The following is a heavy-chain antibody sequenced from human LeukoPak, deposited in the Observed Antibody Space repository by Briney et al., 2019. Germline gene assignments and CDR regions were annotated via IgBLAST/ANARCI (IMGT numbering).Heavy chain of an antibody. J-gene: IGHJ4*02. V-gene: IGHV1-46*01. Sequence: ASVKVSCKASGYTFTTYSMHWVRQAPGQGLEWMGVINPTGGSTTYAQKFQGRVTMTRDTSTSTVYMELSSLRSEDTAVYYCARDYNRWRADFFDYWGQGTLVTVPS. CDR2: INPTGGST. CDR3: ARDYNRWRADFFDY. CDR1: GYTFTTYS. D-gene: IGHD3-10*01.